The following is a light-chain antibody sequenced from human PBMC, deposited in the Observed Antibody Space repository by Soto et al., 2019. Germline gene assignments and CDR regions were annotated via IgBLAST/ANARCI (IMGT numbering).Light chain of an antibody. CDR1: QGLTSSY. Sequence: EIVLTQSPGTLSLSPGERATLSCRASQGLTSSYITWYQQKPGQPLRLLIYSASNTAPVIPDRFSGGGSETDFTLTLSRLEPEDFAVYYYQHYRTFGQGTNVELK. V-gene: IGKV3-20*01. CDR2: SAS. CDR3: QHYRT. J-gene: IGKJ1*01.